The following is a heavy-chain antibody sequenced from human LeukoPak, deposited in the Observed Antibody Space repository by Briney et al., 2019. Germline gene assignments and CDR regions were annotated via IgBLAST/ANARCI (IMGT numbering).Heavy chain of an antibody. CDR1: GFTFTNYG. CDR2: INSDGRST. CDR3: ARNSNGRSN. D-gene: IGHD2-8*01. Sequence: GGSLRLSCVASGFTFTNYGMMWVRQAPGKRLVWVSYINSDGRSTTYADSVKGRFTISRDNAKNTLYLQMSSLRAEDLAMYYCARNSNGRSNWGQGTMVIVSS. V-gene: IGHV3-74*01. J-gene: IGHJ4*02.